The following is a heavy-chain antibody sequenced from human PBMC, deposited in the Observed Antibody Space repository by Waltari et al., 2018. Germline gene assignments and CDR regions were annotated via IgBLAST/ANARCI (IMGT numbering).Heavy chain of an antibody. Sequence: QVQLQESGPGLVKPSQTLSLTCTVSGGSISSGRYYWSWIRQPAGKGLEWIGRIYTSGSTNYNPSLKSRVTISVDTSKNQFSLKLSSVTAADTAVYYCARSGVLRGGGYFDYWGQGTLVTVSS. V-gene: IGHV4-61*02. J-gene: IGHJ4*02. D-gene: IGHD3-16*01. CDR1: GGSISSGRYY. CDR2: IYTSGST. CDR3: ARSGVLRGGGYFDY.